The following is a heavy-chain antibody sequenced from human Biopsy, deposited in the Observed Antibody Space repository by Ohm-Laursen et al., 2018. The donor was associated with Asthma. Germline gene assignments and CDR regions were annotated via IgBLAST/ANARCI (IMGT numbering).Heavy chain of an antibody. V-gene: IGHV3-23*01. J-gene: IGHJ4*02. Sequence: SLRLSCSAFGFSFNSYGMHWVRQAPGKGLEWVSSISGSGGSTYYADSVKGRFTISRDKSKNTLYMQMNSLRAEDTAVYYCAKRGSYFDYWGQGTLVTVSS. D-gene: IGHD1-26*01. CDR1: GFSFNSYG. CDR3: AKRGSYFDY. CDR2: ISGSGGST.